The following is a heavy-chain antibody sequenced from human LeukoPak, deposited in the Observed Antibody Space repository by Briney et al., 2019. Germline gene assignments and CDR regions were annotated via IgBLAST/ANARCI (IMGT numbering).Heavy chain of an antibody. CDR1: GFNFRFYA. CDR3: AKNPHYGGNPPRHNFDS. CDR2: IRYDGSIK. J-gene: IGHJ4*02. V-gene: IGHV3-30*02. Sequence: GGSLRLSCAASGFNFRFYALNWVRQTPGKGLEWVAFIRYDGSIKYYADYVKGRFTISRDNSKRMVYLQMNSLTPEDTAVYYCAKNPHYGGNPPRHNFDSWGQGTLVTVSS. D-gene: IGHD4-23*01.